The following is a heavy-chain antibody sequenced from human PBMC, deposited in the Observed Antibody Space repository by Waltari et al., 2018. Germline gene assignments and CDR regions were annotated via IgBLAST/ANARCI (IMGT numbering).Heavy chain of an antibody. Sequence: QLQLQESGPGLVKPSETLSLTCTVPGGSISTGSYYWAWIRQPPGKGLEYIGSINYDGTTYYNPSLKSRVTMSVDTSNSQFSLKLSSVTPADTALYHCARHLRGDSIWYDYWGQGTLVTVSS. V-gene: IGHV4-39*01. J-gene: IGHJ4*02. CDR1: GGSISTGSYY. CDR2: INYDGTT. D-gene: IGHD6-13*01. CDR3: ARHLRGDSIWYDY.